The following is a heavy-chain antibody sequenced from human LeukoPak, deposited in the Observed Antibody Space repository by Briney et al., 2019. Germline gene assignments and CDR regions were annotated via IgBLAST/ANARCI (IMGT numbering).Heavy chain of an antibody. V-gene: IGHV3-23*01. CDR3: AKDAPGFRAFDI. CDR1: GFTVSSNY. Sequence: SGGSLRLSCAAAGFTVSSNYMSWVRQAPGKGLEWVSAISGSGGSTYYADSVKGRFTISRDNSKNTLYLQMNSLRAEDTAVYYCAKDAPGFRAFDIWGQGTMVTVS. CDR2: ISGSGGST. J-gene: IGHJ3*02.